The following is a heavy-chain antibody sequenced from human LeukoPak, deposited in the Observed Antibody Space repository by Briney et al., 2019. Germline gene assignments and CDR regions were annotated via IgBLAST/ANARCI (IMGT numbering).Heavy chain of an antibody. J-gene: IGHJ4*02. D-gene: IGHD3-22*01. CDR2: ISWNSGSI. CDR1: GFTFDDYA. Sequence: GRSLRLSCAASGFTFDDYAMHWVRQAPGKGLEWVGGISWNSGSIGYADSLKGRFTISRDNATNSLYLQMNSLRAEHTALYYCAKDIGPGEYDYDSSGSFYYWGQGPLVTVSS. CDR3: AKDIGPGEYDYDSSGSFYY. V-gene: IGHV3-9*01.